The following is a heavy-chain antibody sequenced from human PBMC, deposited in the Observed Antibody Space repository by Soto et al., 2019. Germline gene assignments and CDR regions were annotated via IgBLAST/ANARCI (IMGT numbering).Heavy chain of an antibody. CDR3: ARDRRNDFWSGQKESWFDP. J-gene: IGHJ5*02. CDR1: GYIFMSYG. CDR2: ISTYNGNT. Sequence: ASVKVSCKASGYIFMSYGISWVRQAPGQGLEWMGWISTYNGNTNYAQKLQGRVTMTTETSTSTAYMELRSLRSADTAVYYCARDRRNDFWSGQKESWFDPWGQGTLVTVSS. D-gene: IGHD3-3*01. V-gene: IGHV1-18*01.